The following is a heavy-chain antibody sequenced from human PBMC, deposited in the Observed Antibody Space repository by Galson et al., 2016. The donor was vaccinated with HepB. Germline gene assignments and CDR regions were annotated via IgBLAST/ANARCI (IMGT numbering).Heavy chain of an antibody. J-gene: IGHJ6*02. Sequence: SLRLSCAASGLTFSSYAMHWVRQAPGKGLEWVAIISYHGSKKYYADSVKGRFTISRDNSKNTLYLQMNSLRAEDTAVYYCARELGVTTFSDYYYYVMDVWGQGTTVTVSS. CDR3: ARELGVTTFSDYYYYVMDV. D-gene: IGHD4-17*01. CDR2: ISYHGSKK. V-gene: IGHV3-30-3*01. CDR1: GLTFSSYA.